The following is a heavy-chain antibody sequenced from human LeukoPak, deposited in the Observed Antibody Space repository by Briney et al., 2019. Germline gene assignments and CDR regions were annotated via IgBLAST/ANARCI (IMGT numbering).Heavy chain of an antibody. Sequence: PSETLSLTCSVSGVSIRDNNFYWAWIRQPPGKGLEWIGIFYYSGGTYYNPSLQSRATISRDTSKNLFSLHLRSATVADTAIYFCARMSFAFDPSFFDFWGHGALVPVSS. V-gene: IGHV4-39*01. CDR2: FYYSGGT. D-gene: IGHD3-3*01. CDR3: ARMSFAFDPSFFDF. J-gene: IGHJ4*01. CDR1: GVSIRDNNFY.